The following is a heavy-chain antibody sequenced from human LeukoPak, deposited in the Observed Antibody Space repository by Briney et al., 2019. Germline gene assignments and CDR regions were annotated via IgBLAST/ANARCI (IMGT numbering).Heavy chain of an antibody. CDR1: EFTFSSYG. D-gene: IGHD4-17*01. J-gene: IGHJ4*02. V-gene: IGHV3-33*06. Sequence: GGSLRLSCAASEFTFSSYGMHWVRQAPGKGLEWVAIIWYDGSNKYYADSVKGRFTISRDNSKNTLYLQMNSLRAEDTAVYYCAKDGTTVTTLNYFDYWGQGTLVTVSS. CDR2: IWYDGSNK. CDR3: AKDGTTVTTLNYFDY.